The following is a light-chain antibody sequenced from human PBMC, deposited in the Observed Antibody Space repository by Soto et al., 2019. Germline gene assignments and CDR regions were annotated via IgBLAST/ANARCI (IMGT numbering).Light chain of an antibody. J-gene: IGLJ2*01. CDR1: SSDVGGYNY. Sequence: QSALTQPASVSGSPGPSITISCTGTSSDVGGYNYVSWYQQHPGRAPKLIIYEVSHRPSGVSNRFSGSTSGNTASLAISGLQAEDEADYYCSAYTTGNTIVVFGGGTKLTVL. CDR3: SAYTTGNTIVV. V-gene: IGLV2-14*01. CDR2: EVS.